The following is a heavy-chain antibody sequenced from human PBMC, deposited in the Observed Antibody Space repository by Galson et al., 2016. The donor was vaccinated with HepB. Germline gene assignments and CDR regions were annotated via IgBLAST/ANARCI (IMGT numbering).Heavy chain of an antibody. Sequence: GAEVKEPGESLRISCETSGYKFASLWIAWVRQKPGKGLEWMGKIYPGDSDAKYNPAFQGLAIISADKSINTTFLQWSSLRASDTAIYYCARRGTDNGLDFWGQGTPVSVS. D-gene: IGHD2-8*01. CDR1: GYKFASLW. CDR3: ARRGTDNGLDF. J-gene: IGHJ4*02. V-gene: IGHV5-51*01. CDR2: IYPGDSDA.